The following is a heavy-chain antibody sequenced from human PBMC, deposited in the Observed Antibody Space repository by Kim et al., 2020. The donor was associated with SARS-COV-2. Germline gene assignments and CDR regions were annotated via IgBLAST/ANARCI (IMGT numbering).Heavy chain of an antibody. J-gene: IGHJ6*02. D-gene: IGHD2-2*01. CDR1: GGSFSGYY. CDR2: INHSGST. V-gene: IGHV4-34*01. CDR3: ARAIIDIVVVPAAIFPHYYYGMDV. Sequence: SETLSLTCAVYGGSFSGYYWSWIRQPPGKGLEWIGEINHSGSTNYNPSLKSRVTISVDTSKNQFSLKLSSVTAADTAVYYCARAIIDIVVVPAAIFPHYYYGMDVWGQGTTVTVSS.